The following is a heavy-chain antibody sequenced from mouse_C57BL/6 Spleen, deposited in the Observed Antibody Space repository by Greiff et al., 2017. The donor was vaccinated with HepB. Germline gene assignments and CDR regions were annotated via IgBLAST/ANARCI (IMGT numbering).Heavy chain of an antibody. V-gene: IGHV1-39*01. D-gene: IGHD1-1*01. CDR2: INPNYGTT. CDR3: GVGSSWFAY. Sequence: FKLQQSGPSLFKPGAPSKISCKASGSSLTDYNTNWVKQSNGKSLEWIGVINPNYGTTSYNQKFKGKATLTVDQSSSTAYMQLNSLTSEDSAVYYCGVGSSWFAYWGQGTLVTVSA. J-gene: IGHJ3*01. CDR1: GSSLTDYN.